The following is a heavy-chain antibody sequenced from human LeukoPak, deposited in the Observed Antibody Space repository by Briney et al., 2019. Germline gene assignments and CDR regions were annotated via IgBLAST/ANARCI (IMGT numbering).Heavy chain of an antibody. V-gene: IGHV3-43*02. Sequence: PGGSLRLSCSASGFTFNDYAIHWVRQAPGKGLEWVSLISGDGSSTYYADSVKGRFTISRDNSKNSLYLQMNGLRTEDTALYYCAKEEEKEWLPPHYGMHVWGHGTTVTVSS. CDR2: ISGDGSST. CDR1: GFTFNDYA. CDR3: AKEEEKEWLPPHYGMHV. D-gene: IGHD5-12*01. J-gene: IGHJ6*02.